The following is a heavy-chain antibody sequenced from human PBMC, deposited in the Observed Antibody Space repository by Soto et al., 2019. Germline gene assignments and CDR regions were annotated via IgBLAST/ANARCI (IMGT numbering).Heavy chain of an antibody. D-gene: IGHD2-15*01. CDR1: GFTFSSYA. Sequence: GGSLRLSCAASGFTFSSYAMSWVRQAPGKGLEWVSAISGSGGSTYYADSVKGRFTISRDNSKNTLYLQMNSLRAEDTAVYYCAKVWGGLGTAVVVAATPDYWGQGTLVTVSS. CDR3: AKVWGGLGTAVVVAATPDY. J-gene: IGHJ4*02. V-gene: IGHV3-23*01. CDR2: ISGSGGST.